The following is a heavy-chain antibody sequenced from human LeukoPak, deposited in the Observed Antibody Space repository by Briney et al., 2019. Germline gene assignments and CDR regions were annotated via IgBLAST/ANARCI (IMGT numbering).Heavy chain of an antibody. Sequence: ASVKVSCKASGYAFTDYYTHWVRQTPGQGLEWMGRINPNSGGTNYAQKFQGRVTMTKDTSISTGYMELSRLRSDDTAVYYCARAPLGYNWFDPWGQGTLVTVSS. CDR1: GYAFTDYY. D-gene: IGHD3-10*01. CDR2: INPNSGGT. CDR3: ARAPLGYNWFDP. V-gene: IGHV1-2*06. J-gene: IGHJ5*02.